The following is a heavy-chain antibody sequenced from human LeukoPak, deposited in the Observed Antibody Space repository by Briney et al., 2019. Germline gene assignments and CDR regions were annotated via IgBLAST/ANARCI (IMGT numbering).Heavy chain of an antibody. J-gene: IGHJ4*02. CDR3: AGRDY. V-gene: IGHV4-4*07. CDR2: VYTSGST. CDR1: GGSISSYY. Sequence: PSETLSLTCTVSGGSISSYYWSWIRQPPGKGLEWIGRVYTSGSTTYNPSFRSRVTMSVDKSKNELSLKLTSVTAADTAVYYCAGRDYWGQGTLVTVSS.